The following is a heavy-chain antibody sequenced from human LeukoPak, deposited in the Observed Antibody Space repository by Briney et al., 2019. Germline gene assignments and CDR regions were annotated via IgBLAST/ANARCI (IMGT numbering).Heavy chain of an antibody. J-gene: IGHJ5*02. Sequence: GRSLRLSCAASGFTFSSYAMHWVRQAPGKGLEWVAVISYDGSNKYYADSVKGRFTISRDNSKNTLYLQMDSLRAEDTAVYFCVRENYGSGSYGFDPWGQGTPVTVSS. V-gene: IGHV3-30-3*01. CDR1: GFTFSSYA. CDR3: VRENYGSGSYGFDP. CDR2: ISYDGSNK. D-gene: IGHD3-10*01.